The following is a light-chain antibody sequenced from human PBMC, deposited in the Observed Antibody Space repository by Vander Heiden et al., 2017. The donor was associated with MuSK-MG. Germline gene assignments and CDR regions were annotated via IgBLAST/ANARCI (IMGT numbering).Light chain of an antibody. CDR1: NIVGKS. CDR2: YDS. J-gene: IGLJ2*01. CDR3: QMWDSRSDHRV. V-gene: IGLV3-21*04. Sequence: SYVLPQPPSVSVAPGKTASISWGGDNIVGKSVHWYQQRPGQAPVLVISYDSDRPSGIPGRFSGTHSGNTATLTINRVEAGDEADYYCQMWDSRSDHRVFGGGTKLTVL.